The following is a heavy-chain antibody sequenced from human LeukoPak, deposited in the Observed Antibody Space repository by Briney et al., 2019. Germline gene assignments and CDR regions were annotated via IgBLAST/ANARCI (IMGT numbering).Heavy chain of an antibody. V-gene: IGHV1-18*01. CDR2: ISAYNGNT. D-gene: IGHD2-2*02. J-gene: IGHJ5*02. CDR3: ARPQKGDTPGNRFDP. Sequence: GASVKVSCKASGYTFTSYGISWVRQAPGQGLEWMGWISAYNGNTNYAQKLQGRVTMTTDTSTSTAYMELRSLRSDDTAVYYCARPQKGDTPGNRFDPWGQGTLVTVSS. CDR1: GYTFTSYG.